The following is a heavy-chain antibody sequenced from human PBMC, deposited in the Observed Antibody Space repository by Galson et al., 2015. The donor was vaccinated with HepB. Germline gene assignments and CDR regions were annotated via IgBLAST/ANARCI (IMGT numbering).Heavy chain of an antibody. D-gene: IGHD3-10*01. V-gene: IGHV3-53*01. CDR1: GFTVSSNY. CDR3: ARHGSGSLGDYFDY. CDR2: IYSGGST. Sequence: SLRLSCAASGFTVSSNYMSWVRQAPGKGLEWVSVIYSGGSTYYADSVKGRFTISRDNSKNTLYLQMNSLRAEETAVYYCARHGSGSLGDYFDYWGQGTLVTVSS. J-gene: IGHJ4*02.